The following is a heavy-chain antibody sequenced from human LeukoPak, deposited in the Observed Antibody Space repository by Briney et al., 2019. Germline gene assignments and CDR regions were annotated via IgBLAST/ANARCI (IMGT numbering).Heavy chain of an antibody. CDR3: ATDMVRGVIPSYYYGMDV. J-gene: IGHJ6*01. CDR1: GGSISSYF. V-gene: IGHV4-4*07. D-gene: IGHD3-10*01. Sequence: SETLSLTCTLCGGSISSYFRSWIRQPAGKGLEWIGRIYTSGRTNYNPSLKSRVTVSVDTSKNQFSLQLGSVTASDTAVYYGATDMVRGVIPSYYYGMDVWGQGTTVTVSS. CDR2: IYTSGRT.